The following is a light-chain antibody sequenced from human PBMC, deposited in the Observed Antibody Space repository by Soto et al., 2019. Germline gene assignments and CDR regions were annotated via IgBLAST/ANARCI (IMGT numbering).Light chain of an antibody. CDR3: QQYGSSPLT. V-gene: IGKV3-20*01. Sequence: EILLTQSPGTLSLSPGERATLSCRATQSESTNLAWYQQKPGQTPRPVIYNVASRAAGIPDRFSGSGSGTDFTLTISRLEPEDFVVYYCQQYGSSPLTFGGGNKVEIK. CDR2: NVA. J-gene: IGKJ4*01. CDR1: QSESTN.